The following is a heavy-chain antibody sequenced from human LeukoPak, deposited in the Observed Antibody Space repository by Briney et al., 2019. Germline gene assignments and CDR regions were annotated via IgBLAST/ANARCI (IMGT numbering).Heavy chain of an antibody. CDR2: INPSGGST. CDR3: AVRGYSGYDLFDY. Sequence: ASVKVSCTASGYTFTSYYMHWVRQAPGQGLEWMGIINPSGGSTSYAQKFQGRVTMTRDTSTSTVYMELSSLRSEDTAVYYCAVRGYSGYDLFDYWGQGTLVTVSS. CDR1: GYTFTSYY. V-gene: IGHV1-46*01. D-gene: IGHD5-12*01. J-gene: IGHJ4*02.